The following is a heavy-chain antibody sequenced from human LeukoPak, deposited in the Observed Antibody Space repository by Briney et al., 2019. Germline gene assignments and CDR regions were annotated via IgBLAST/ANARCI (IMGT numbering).Heavy chain of an antibody. CDR1: GYPFTTYG. J-gene: IGHJ5*02. V-gene: IGHV1-18*01. CDR2: ISANNGNT. CDR3: ARTVGDHADP. Sequence: ASVQLSCKASGYPFTTYGFIWVRQAPGLGLEWMGWISANNGNTKYGQKFQGRVTMTTDTTTEAAYMELSSLRFDDTAIYYCARTVGDHADPWGQGSLVTVSS. D-gene: IGHD2-21*01.